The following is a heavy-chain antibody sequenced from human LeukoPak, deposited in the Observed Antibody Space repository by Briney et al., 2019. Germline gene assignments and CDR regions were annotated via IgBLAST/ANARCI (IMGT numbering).Heavy chain of an antibody. V-gene: IGHV3-11*01. CDR3: ARRRDFIDY. J-gene: IGHJ4*02. CDR1: GFTLSDYY. Sequence: PGGSQRLSCAASGFTLSDYYMSWIRQAPGKGLEWVSYSSSSGSTIYYADSVKGRFAISRDNAKNSLCLQMNSLRAEDTAVYYCARRRDFIDYWGQGTLVTVSS. D-gene: IGHD3/OR15-3a*01. CDR2: SSSSGSTI.